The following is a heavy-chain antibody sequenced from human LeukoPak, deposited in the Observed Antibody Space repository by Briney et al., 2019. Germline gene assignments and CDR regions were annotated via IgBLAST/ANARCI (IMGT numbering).Heavy chain of an antibody. CDR3: ARDYVGYCSSTSCYSQYFQH. V-gene: IGHV3-30-3*01. D-gene: IGHD2-2*01. J-gene: IGHJ1*01. Sequence: HPGGSLRLSCAASGFTFSSYTMHWVRQAPGKGLEWVAVISYDGSNKYYADSVKGRFTISRDNSKNTLYLQMNSLRAEDTAVYYCARDYVGYCSSTSCYSQYFQHWGQGTLVTVSS. CDR2: ISYDGSNK. CDR1: GFTFSSYT.